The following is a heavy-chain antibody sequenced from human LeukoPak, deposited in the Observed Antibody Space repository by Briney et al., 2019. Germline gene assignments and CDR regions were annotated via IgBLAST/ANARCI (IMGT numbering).Heavy chain of an antibody. D-gene: IGHD6-19*01. V-gene: IGHV1-2*02. CDR2: INPNSGGT. CDR1: GYTFTGYY. Sequence: GASVKVSCKASGYTFTGYYMHWVRQAPRQGLEWMGWINPNSGGTNYAQKFQGRVTMTRDTSISTAYMELSRLRSDDTAVYYCARDRDSSGWYGSFDYWGQGTLVTVSS. J-gene: IGHJ4*02. CDR3: ARDRDSSGWYGSFDY.